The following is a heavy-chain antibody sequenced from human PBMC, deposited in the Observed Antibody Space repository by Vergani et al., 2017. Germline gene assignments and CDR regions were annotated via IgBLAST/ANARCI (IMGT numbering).Heavy chain of an antibody. CDR3: ARGYGKYYFDY. Sequence: QVQLQQWGAGLLKPSETLSLTCAVYGGSFSGYYWSWIRQPPGKGLEWIGEINHSGSTNYNPSLKSRVTISVDTSKNQFSLKLSSVTAADTAVYYCARGYGKYYFDYWGQGTLVTVSS. V-gene: IGHV4-34*01. J-gene: IGHJ4*02. CDR1: GGSFSGYY. D-gene: IGHD1-26*01. CDR2: INHSGST.